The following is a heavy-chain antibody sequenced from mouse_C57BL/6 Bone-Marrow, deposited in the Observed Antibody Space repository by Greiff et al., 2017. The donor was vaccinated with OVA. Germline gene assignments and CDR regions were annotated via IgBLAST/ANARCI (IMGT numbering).Heavy chain of an antibody. CDR1: GYTFTSYW. J-gene: IGHJ3*01. CDR2: IDPSDSYT. CDR3: ARQLRSFAY. V-gene: IGHV1-50*01. Sequence: QVQLQQPGDELVKPGASVKLSCKASGYTFTSYWMQWVKQRPGQGLEWIGEIDPSDSYTNYNQKFKGKATLTVDTSSSTAYMQLSSLTSEDSAVYYCARQLRSFAYWGQGTLVTVSA. D-gene: IGHD3-2*02.